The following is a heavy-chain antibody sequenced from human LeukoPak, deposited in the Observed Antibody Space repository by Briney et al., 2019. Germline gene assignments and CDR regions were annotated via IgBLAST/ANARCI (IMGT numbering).Heavy chain of an antibody. Sequence: GGSLRLSCAASGFTFSSYSMTWVRQAPGKGLEWFSSISSSSSYIYYADSVKGRFTISRDNAKNSLYLQMNSLRAEDKAVYYCARASIVGAYYFDYWGQGTLVTVSS. CDR3: ARASIVGAYYFDY. J-gene: IGHJ4*02. CDR2: ISSSSSYI. CDR1: GFTFSSYS. D-gene: IGHD1-26*01. V-gene: IGHV3-21*01.